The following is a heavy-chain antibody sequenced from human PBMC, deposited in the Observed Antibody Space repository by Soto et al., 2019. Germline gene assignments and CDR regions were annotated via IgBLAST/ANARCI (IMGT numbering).Heavy chain of an antibody. D-gene: IGHD2-15*01. Sequence: QVQLQQWGAGLLKPSETLSLTCAVYGGSFSGYYWSWIRQPPGKGLEWIGEINHSGSTNYNPSLKSRVTISVDTSKNQFSRKLSSVTAADTAVYYCATYSCSGGSCPTGRFDYWGQGTLVTVSS. J-gene: IGHJ4*02. V-gene: IGHV4-34*01. CDR2: INHSGST. CDR3: ATYSCSGGSCPTGRFDY. CDR1: GGSFSGYY.